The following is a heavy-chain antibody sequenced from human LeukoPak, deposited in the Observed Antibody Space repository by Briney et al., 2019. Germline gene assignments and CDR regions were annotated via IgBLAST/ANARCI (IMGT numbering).Heavy chain of an antibody. V-gene: IGHV3-7*01. D-gene: IGHD6-6*01. Sequence: PGGSLRLSCAASGFTFSSYWMSWVRQAPGKGLEWVANIKQDGSEKYYVGSVKGRFTISRDNAKNSLYLQMNSLRAEDTAVYYCTRDRSRFSSSSENCFDHWGQGILVTVSS. CDR1: GFTFSSYW. CDR3: TRDRSRFSSSSENCFDH. J-gene: IGHJ4*02. CDR2: IKQDGSEK.